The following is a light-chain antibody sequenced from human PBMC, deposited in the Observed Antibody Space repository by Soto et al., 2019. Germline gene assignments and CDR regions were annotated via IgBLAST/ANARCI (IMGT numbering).Light chain of an antibody. CDR1: QSVSSSY. J-gene: IGKJ1*01. CDR3: QQYDKWPRT. CDR2: DAS. Sequence: EIELTQSPGTLSLSPGERATLSCRASQSVSSSYVAWYQQKPGQAPRLLIYDASSTATGIPDRFSGSGSGTDFTLTISRLQPDDFGVYHCQQYDKWPRTFGQGTKVEI. V-gene: IGKV3-20*01.